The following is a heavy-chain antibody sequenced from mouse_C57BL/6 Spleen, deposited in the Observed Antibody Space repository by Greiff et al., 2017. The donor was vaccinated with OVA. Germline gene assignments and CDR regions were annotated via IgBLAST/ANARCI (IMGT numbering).Heavy chain of an antibody. CDR3: TSLLRSNYLDY. J-gene: IGHJ2*01. V-gene: IGHV1-5*01. D-gene: IGHD1-2*01. CDR2: IYPGNSDT. Sequence: EVQLQQSGTVLARPGASVKMSCKTSGYTFTSYWMHWVKQRPGQGLEWIGAIYPGNSDTSYNQKFKGKAKLTAVTSASTAYMELSSLTNEDSAVYYCTSLLRSNYLDYWGQGTTLTVSS. CDR1: GYTFTSYW.